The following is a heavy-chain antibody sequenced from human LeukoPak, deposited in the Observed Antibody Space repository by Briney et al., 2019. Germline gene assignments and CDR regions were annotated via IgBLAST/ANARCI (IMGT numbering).Heavy chain of an antibody. CDR1: GFTFSNYA. CDR3: AKTPGYGDYSMDV. D-gene: IGHD4-17*01. CDR2: ISGSGVNT. V-gene: IGHV3-23*01. J-gene: IGHJ6*03. Sequence: PGGSLRLSCAASGFTFSNYAMNRARQAPGKRLEWVSTISGSGVNTYFADSVKGRFTISRDNSKNTLYLQMNTLRAEDTAVYYCAKTPGYGDYSMDVWGKGTRVTVTS.